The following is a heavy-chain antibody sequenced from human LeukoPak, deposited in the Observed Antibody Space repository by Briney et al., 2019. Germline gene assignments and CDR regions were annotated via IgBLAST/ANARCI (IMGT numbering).Heavy chain of an antibody. CDR3: AKITMARGPMFDY. D-gene: IGHD3-10*01. CDR1: GFTFSNYV. Sequence: GGSLRLSCAASGFTFSNYVMNWVRQAPGKGLEWVSAISGSGGSTYYADSVKGRFTISRDNSKNTLYLQMNSLRAEDTAVYYCAKITMARGPMFDYWGQGTLVTVSS. J-gene: IGHJ4*02. CDR2: ISGSGGST. V-gene: IGHV3-23*01.